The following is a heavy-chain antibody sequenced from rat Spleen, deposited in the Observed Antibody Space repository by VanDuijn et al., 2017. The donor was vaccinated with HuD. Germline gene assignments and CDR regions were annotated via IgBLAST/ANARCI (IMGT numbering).Heavy chain of an antibody. CDR1: FYSITSSYR. Sequence: DVLLRESGPGLVKPSQSLSLTCSVTFYSITSSYRWNWIRKFQGNKLELMGYIDSAGSTNYNPSIKSRISITRDTSKNQFFLQVNSVTTEDTATYYCARGKYNSGYFDYWGQGVMVTVSS. CDR2: IDSAGST. V-gene: IGHV3-3*01. J-gene: IGHJ2*01. D-gene: IGHD4-3*01. CDR3: ARGKYNSGYFDY.